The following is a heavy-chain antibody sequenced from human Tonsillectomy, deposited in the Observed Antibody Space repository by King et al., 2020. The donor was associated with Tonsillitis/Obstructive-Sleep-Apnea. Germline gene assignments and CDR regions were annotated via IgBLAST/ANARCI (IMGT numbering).Heavy chain of an antibody. CDR1: GYSFTSYW. CDR3: ARQRDWGYELWSGYSGWFDP. Sequence: VQLVQSGAEVKKPGESLKISCKGSGYSFTSYWIGWVRQMPGKGLEWMGIIYPGDSDTRYSSSFQGQVTISADKSISTAYLQWSSLKASDTAMYYCARQRDWGYELWSGYSGWFDPWGQGTLVTVSS. J-gene: IGHJ5*02. V-gene: IGHV5-51*01. D-gene: IGHD3-3*01. CDR2: IYPGDSDT.